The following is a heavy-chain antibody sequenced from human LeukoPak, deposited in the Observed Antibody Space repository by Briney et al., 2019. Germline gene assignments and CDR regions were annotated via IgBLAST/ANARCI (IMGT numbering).Heavy chain of an antibody. CDR1: GFTFDDYA. CDR3: AKDTAPTPYYYGMDV. V-gene: IGHV3-9*01. J-gene: IGHJ6*02. CDR2: ISWNSASI. D-gene: IGHD4-23*01. Sequence: GGSLRLSCAASGFTFDDYAMHWVRQTPGKGLEWVSGISWNSASIGYADSVKGRFTISRDNARNSLYLQMNSLRAEDTALYYCAKDTAPTPYYYGMDVWGQGTTVTVPS.